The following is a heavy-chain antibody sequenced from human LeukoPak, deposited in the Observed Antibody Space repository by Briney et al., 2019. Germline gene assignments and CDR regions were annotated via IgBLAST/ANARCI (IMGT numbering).Heavy chain of an antibody. Sequence: PSETLSFTCAVYGGSFSGYYWSWIRQPPGKGLEWIGEINHSGSTNYNPSLKSRVTISVDTSKNQFSLKLSSVTAADTAVYYCARVGVTTPYYWGQGTLVTVSS. CDR1: GGSFSGYY. CDR2: INHSGST. CDR3: ARVGVTTPYY. D-gene: IGHD4-17*01. J-gene: IGHJ4*02. V-gene: IGHV4-34*01.